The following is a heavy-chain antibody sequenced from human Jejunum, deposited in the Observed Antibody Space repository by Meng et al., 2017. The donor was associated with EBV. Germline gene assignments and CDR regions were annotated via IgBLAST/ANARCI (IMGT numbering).Heavy chain of an antibody. V-gene: IGHV1-69*01. CDR3: AKNDYIWGTVMNYFDY. Sequence: QVQLVQSGAEVKKPXSSVKVXCKASGGTFSSYAISWVRQAPGQGLEWMGGIIPIFGTANYAQKFQGRVTITADESTNTAYMELSSLRSEDTAVYYCAKNDYIWGTVMNYFDYWGQGTLVTVSS. D-gene: IGHD3-16*01. CDR2: IIPIFGTA. J-gene: IGHJ4*02. CDR1: GGTFSSYA.